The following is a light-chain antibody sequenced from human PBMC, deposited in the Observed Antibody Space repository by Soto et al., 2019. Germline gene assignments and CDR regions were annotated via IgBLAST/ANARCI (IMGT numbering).Light chain of an antibody. CDR1: SSDVGGYNY. V-gene: IGLV2-14*01. CDR2: EVS. CDR3: SSYTTSSTWV. J-gene: IGLJ3*02. Sequence: QSALTQPASVSGSPGQSITISCTGTSSDVGGYNYVSWYQQHPGKVPKLMIYEVSYRPSGVSNRFSGSKSGNTASLTISGLQAEDEADYYCSSYTTSSTWVFGGGTKVTVL.